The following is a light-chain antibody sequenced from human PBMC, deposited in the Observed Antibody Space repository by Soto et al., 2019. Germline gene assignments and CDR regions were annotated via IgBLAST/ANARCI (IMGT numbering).Light chain of an antibody. CDR2: AAS. Sequence: EVVLTQSPGTLSLSPGERATLSCRASRSFASSYLGWYQQKPGQAPRLLIYAASSRATGIPDRFSVSGSGTDFTLTISRLEPEDSAVYYCQQYGASPPYTFGPGTKLEIK. CDR1: RSFASSY. CDR3: QQYGASPPYT. J-gene: IGKJ2*01. V-gene: IGKV3-20*01.